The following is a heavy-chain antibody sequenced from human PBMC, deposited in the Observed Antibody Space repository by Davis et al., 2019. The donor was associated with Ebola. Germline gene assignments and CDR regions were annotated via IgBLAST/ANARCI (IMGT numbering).Heavy chain of an antibody. CDR1: GYSFTSSG. J-gene: IGHJ6*02. Sequence: SVTVSSKASGYSFTSSGISWVRQPSRQGLEWMGWISGYNGNTNYAQKFQGSVTMTTDTSTSTVYMELRSLRSDDTAVYYCATALRITMVQGVRYYYGMDVWGQGTTVSVSS. D-gene: IGHD3-10*01. V-gene: IGHV1-18*01. CDR2: ISGYNGNT. CDR3: ATALRITMVQGVRYYYGMDV.